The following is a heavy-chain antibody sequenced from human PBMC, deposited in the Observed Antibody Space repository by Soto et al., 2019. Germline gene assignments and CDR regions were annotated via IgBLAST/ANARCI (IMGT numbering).Heavy chain of an antibody. Sequence: SETLSLTCTVSGGSISSYYWSWIRQPPGKGLEWIGYIYYSGSTNYNPSLKSRVTISVDTSKNQFSLKLSSVTAADTAVYYCARGPLEWLLYDAFDIWGQGTMVTVSS. CDR1: GGSISSYY. CDR3: ARGPLEWLLYDAFDI. V-gene: IGHV4-59*01. J-gene: IGHJ3*02. D-gene: IGHD3-3*01. CDR2: IYYSGST.